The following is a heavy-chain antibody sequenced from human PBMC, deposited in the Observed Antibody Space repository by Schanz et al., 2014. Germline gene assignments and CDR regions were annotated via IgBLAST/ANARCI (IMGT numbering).Heavy chain of an antibody. CDR3: ARDRGHVEQLVLEWYYAMDV. CDR2: ISAYNGHR. Sequence: QVQLVQSGSEVKKPGASVKVSCKASGYTFTTYVISWVRQAPGQGLEWMGWISAYNGHRNYAQKFQGRVTMTTDTSTSTAYMELRSLRSDDTAVYYCARDRGHVEQLVLEWYYAMDVWGQGTTVAVSS. V-gene: IGHV1-18*01. D-gene: IGHD6-6*01. J-gene: IGHJ6*02. CDR1: GYTFTTYV.